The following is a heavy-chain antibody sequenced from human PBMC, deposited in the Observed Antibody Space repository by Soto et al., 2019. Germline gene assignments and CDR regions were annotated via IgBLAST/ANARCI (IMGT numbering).Heavy chain of an antibody. V-gene: IGHV3-23*01. CDR3: VKGNGRFYYAFDS. CDR2: IRSSGGGT. J-gene: IGHJ3*02. D-gene: IGHD1-26*01. CDR1: GFTFSSYD. Sequence: GGSLRLSCAASGFTFSSYDMSWVRQAPGKGLEWVSGIRSSGGGTYYADSVKGRFTISRDNSKNTLYLQMNSLRAEDTAVYYCVKGNGRFYYAFDSWGLGTMVTVSS.